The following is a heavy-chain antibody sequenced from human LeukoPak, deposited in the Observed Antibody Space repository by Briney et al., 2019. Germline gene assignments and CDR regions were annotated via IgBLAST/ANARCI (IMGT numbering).Heavy chain of an antibody. CDR1: GFIFSSYA. D-gene: IGHD6-13*01. V-gene: IGHV3-30*18. CDR3: AKDGGAAGTFDY. CDR2: ISSDGNSN. Sequence: GGSLRLCCAASGFIFSSYAMQWVRQAPGSWLERVAVISSDGNSNFYSNSVRGRFTISRDNSKNTVYLQMNTLKGEDTAVYYCAKDGGAAGTFDYWGQGTLVTVSS. J-gene: IGHJ4*02.